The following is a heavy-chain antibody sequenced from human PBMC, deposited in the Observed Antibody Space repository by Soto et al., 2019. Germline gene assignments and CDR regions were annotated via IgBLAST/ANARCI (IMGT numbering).Heavy chain of an antibody. Sequence: KQSQTLSLTCAISGDSVSSNSAAWNWIRQSPSRGLEWLGRTYYRSKWYNDYAVSVKSRITINPDTSKNQFSLQLNSVTPEDTAVYYCARSFTDGPPHLRRGYYYGMDVWGQGTTVTVSS. CDR3: ARSFTDGPPHLRRGYYYGMDV. CDR1: GDSVSSNSAA. D-gene: IGHD3-10*01. CDR2: TYYRSKWYN. J-gene: IGHJ6*02. V-gene: IGHV6-1*01.